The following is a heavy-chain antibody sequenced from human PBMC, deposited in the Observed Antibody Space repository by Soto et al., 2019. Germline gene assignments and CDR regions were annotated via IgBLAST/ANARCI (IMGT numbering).Heavy chain of an antibody. V-gene: IGHV3-21*01. D-gene: IGHD3-16*01. CDR1: GFTFSSYS. J-gene: IGHJ6*03. CDR3: ARVVRFGLYSMDV. Sequence: EVQLVESGGGLVKPGGSLRLSCAASGFTFSSYSMNWVRQAPGKGLEWVSSISSSSSYIYYADSVKGRFTISRDNAKNSLYLQMNSLRAEDTAVYYCARVVRFGLYSMDVWGKGTTVTVSS. CDR2: ISSSSSYI.